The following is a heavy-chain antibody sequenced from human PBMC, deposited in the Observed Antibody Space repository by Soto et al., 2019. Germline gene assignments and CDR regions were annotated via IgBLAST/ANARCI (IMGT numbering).Heavy chain of an antibody. CDR3: ARDFRLRFLEWPDPNYYYYYGMDV. CDR1: GGNFSSYA. J-gene: IGHJ6*02. D-gene: IGHD3-3*01. Sequence: SVKVYWKGSGGNFSSYAISWVRQAPGEGLAWMRGIIPIFGTANYAQKFQGRVTINADESTSTAYMELSRLRSDDTAVYYCARDFRLRFLEWPDPNYYYYYGMDVWGQGTTVTASS. V-gene: IGHV1-69*13. CDR2: IIPIFGTA.